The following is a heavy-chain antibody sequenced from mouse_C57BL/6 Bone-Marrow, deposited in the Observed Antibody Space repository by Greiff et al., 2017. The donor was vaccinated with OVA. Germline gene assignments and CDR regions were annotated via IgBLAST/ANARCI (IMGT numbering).Heavy chain of an antibody. V-gene: IGHV1-72*01. CDR3: ARWMGRRKNYAMDY. D-gene: IGHD4-1*01. CDR1: GYTFTSYW. J-gene: IGHJ4*01. CDR2: IDPNSGGT. Sequence: VQLQQPGAELVKPGASVKLSCKASGYTFTSYWMHWVKQRPGRGLEWIGRIDPNSGGTKYNEKFPSKATLTVDKPSSTAYMQLSSLTSEDSAVYDWARWMGRRKNYAMDYWGQGTSVTVSS.